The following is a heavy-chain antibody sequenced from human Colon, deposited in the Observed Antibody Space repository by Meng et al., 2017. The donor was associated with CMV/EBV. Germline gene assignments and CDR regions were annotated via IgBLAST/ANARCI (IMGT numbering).Heavy chain of an antibody. CDR2: IHYTETT. CDR3: AADISTAWFYY. CDR1: GDSISSGRHF. Sequence: QESGPGLVNPSETPSLTCTVSGDSISSGRHFWGWIRQAPGKGLEWIATIHYTETTHYNPSLKSRITISVDTSKNQISLKVNSVTAADTAMYYCAADISTAWFYYWGQGTLVTVSS. J-gene: IGHJ4*02. V-gene: IGHV4-39*07. D-gene: IGHD2-2*01.